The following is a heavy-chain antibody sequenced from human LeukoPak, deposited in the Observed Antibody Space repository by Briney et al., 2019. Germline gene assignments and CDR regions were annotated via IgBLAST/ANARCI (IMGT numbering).Heavy chain of an antibody. CDR3: ARWYNWNEYNWFDP. D-gene: IGHD1-20*01. J-gene: IGHJ5*02. CDR1: GYTFTSYG. V-gene: IGHV1-18*01. CDR2: ISAYNGNT. Sequence: GASVKVSCKASGYTFTSYGISWVRQAPGQGLEWMGWISAYNGNTNYAQKLQGRVTMTTDTSTSTVYMELKSLRSDDTAVYYCARWYNWNEYNWFDPWGQGTLVTVSS.